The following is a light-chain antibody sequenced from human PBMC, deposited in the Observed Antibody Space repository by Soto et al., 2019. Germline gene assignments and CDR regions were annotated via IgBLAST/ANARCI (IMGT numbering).Light chain of an antibody. CDR2: DVS. CDR3: SSYTSRSTLV. V-gene: IGLV2-14*01. J-gene: IGLJ2*01. Sequence: QSVLTQPASVSWSPGQSITISCTGTSSDVGGYNYVSWYQQHPGKAPKLMIYDVSDRPSGVSSRFSGSKSGNTASLTISGLQVEDEADYYCSSYTSRSTLVFGGGTKLTVL. CDR1: SSDVGGYNY.